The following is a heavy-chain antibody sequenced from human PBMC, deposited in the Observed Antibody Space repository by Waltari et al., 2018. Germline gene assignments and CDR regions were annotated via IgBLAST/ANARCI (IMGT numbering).Heavy chain of an antibody. D-gene: IGHD1-26*01. CDR2: ISYDGSNK. J-gene: IGHJ6*03. V-gene: IGHV3-30-3*01. Sequence: QVQLVESGGGVVQPGRSLRLSCAASGFTFSSYAMHWVRPAPGKGLEWVAVISYDGSNKYYADSVKGRFTISRDNSKNTLYLQMNSLRAEDTAVYYCAREGGSYYDYYMDVWGKGTTVTVSS. CDR1: GFTFSSYA. CDR3: AREGGSYYDYYMDV.